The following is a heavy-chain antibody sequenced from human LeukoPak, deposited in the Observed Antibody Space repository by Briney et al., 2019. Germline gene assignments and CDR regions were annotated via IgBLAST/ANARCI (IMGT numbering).Heavy chain of an antibody. Sequence: SQTLSLTCTVSGGSISSGSYYWSWIRQPAGKGLEWIGRIYTSGSTNYIPSLKSRVTISVDTSKNQFSLKLSSVTAADTAVYYCAREDYDILTGYPRFDPWGQGTLVTVSS. CDR2: IYTSGST. D-gene: IGHD3-9*01. V-gene: IGHV4-61*02. J-gene: IGHJ5*02. CDR3: AREDYDILTGYPRFDP. CDR1: GGSISSGSYY.